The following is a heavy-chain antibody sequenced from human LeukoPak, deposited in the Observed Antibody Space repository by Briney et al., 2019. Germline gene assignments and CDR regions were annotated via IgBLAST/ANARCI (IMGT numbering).Heavy chain of an antibody. V-gene: IGHV4-39*07. Sequence: LETLCLTRTLPGGSPRGSSYCWGWIRQPPGKGREWIGCIDYVGSTYFSPSLRSRVPLSVATSKNQFSLNLNSVTAADTAMYYCARGPSITIFGVFIYTWFDPWGQGTTVSVSS. J-gene: IGHJ5*02. CDR3: ARGPSITIFGVFIYTWFDP. CDR1: GGSPRGSSYC. D-gene: IGHD3-3*01. CDR2: IDYVGST.